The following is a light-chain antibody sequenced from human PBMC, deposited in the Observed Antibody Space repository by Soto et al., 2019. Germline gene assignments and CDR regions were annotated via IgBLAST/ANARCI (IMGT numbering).Light chain of an antibody. J-gene: IGLJ3*02. CDR1: SSDIGRYDY. V-gene: IGLV2-14*03. CDR2: RVI. CDR3: GSYTSATTWV. Sequence: QYALTQPASVSGSPGQSITIYCTGTSSDIGRYDYVSWYQQFPGKAPKLMIYRVINRPSGVSDRFSGSKSGNSASLSISGLQPEDEASYFCGSYTSATTWVFGGGTKLTVL.